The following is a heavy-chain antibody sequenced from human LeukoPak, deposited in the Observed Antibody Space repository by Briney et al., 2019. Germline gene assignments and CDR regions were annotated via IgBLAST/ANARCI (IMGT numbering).Heavy chain of an antibody. CDR2: IFPIFGTA. V-gene: IGHV1-69*13. D-gene: IGHD3-22*01. CDR1: GGTFSSYA. CDR3: ARSGYYDSSGYYPRTPFDY. Sequence: GAAMKVSCKASGGTFSSYAISWVRQAPGQGLEWMGGIFPIFGTANYAQKFQGRVTITADESTSTAYMELSSLRSEDTAVYYCARSGYYDSSGYYPRTPFDYWGQGTLVTVSS. J-gene: IGHJ4*02.